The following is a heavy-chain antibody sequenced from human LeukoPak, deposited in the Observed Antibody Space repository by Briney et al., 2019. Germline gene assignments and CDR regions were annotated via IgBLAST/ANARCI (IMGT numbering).Heavy chain of an antibody. CDR3: ATNPTYYYDSSGYFELDY. D-gene: IGHD3-22*01. J-gene: IGHJ4*02. CDR1: GYTFTGYY. V-gene: IGHV1-2*02. CDR2: INPNSGGT. Sequence: ASVKVSCKASGYTFTGYYMHWLRQAPGQGLEWMGWINPNSGGTSYAQKFQGRVTMTRDTSISTAYMELSRLRPDDTAVYYCATNPTYYYDSSGYFELDYWGQGTLVTVSS.